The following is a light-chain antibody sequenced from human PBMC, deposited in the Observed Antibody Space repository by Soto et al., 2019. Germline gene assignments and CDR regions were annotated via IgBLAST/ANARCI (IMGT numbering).Light chain of an antibody. CDR3: GTWDSSLSAVV. J-gene: IGLJ2*01. CDR1: SSNIGNNY. Sequence: QSVFTQPPSVSAAPGQKVTISCSGSSSNIGNNYVSWYQQLPGTAPKLLIYENNKRPSGIPDRFSGSKSGTSATLGITGLQTGDEADYYCGTWDSSLSAVVFGGGTQLTVL. V-gene: IGLV1-51*02. CDR2: ENN.